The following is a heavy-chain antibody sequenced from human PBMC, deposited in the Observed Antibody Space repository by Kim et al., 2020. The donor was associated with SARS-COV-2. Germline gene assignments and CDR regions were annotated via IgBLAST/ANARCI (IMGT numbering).Heavy chain of an antibody. Sequence: GGSLRLSCAASGFTFSSYAMSWVRQAPGKGLEWVSAISGSGGSTYYADSVKGRFTISRDNSKNTLYLQMNSLRAEDTAVYYCAKDRPRQRFGEFSGAFDIWGQGTMVTVSS. CDR1: GFTFSSYA. J-gene: IGHJ3*02. D-gene: IGHD3-10*01. V-gene: IGHV3-23*01. CDR2: ISGSGGST. CDR3: AKDRPRQRFGEFSGAFDI.